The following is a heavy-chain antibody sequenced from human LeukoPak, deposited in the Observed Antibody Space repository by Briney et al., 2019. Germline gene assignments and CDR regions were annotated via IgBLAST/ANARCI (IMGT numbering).Heavy chain of an antibody. CDR2: IYYSGST. V-gene: IGHV4-30-4*01. CDR3: ARRNYGSGSYYSFDY. J-gene: IGHJ4*02. D-gene: IGHD3-10*01. Sequence: SETLSLTCTVSGGSISSGDYYWSWIRQPPGKGLEWIGYIYYSGSTYYNPSLKSRVTISVDTSKNQFSLKLSSVTAADTAVYYCARRNYGSGSYYSFDYWGQGTLVTVSS. CDR1: GGSISSGDYY.